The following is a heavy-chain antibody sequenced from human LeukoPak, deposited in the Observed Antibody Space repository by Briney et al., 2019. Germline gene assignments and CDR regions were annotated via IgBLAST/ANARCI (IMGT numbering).Heavy chain of an antibody. CDR2: INPNSGGT. V-gene: IGHV1-2*02. CDR1: GYTFTGYY. Sequence: GASVKVSCKASGYTFTGYYMHWVRQAPGQGLEWMGWINPNSGGTNYAQKFQGRVTMTRDTSISTAYMELSRLRSDDTAVYYCAKGGSVWREYYDFWSGYWPMDYWGQGTLVTVSS. J-gene: IGHJ4*02. CDR3: AKGGSVWREYYDFWSGYWPMDY. D-gene: IGHD3-3*01.